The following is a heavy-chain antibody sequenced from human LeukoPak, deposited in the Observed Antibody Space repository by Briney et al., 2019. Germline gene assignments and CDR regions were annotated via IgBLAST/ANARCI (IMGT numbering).Heavy chain of an antibody. CDR3: ARGSIGGYTYGGLFDI. J-gene: IGHJ3*02. CDR2: IYSTGST. V-gene: IGHV4-39*07. Sequence: KTSETLSLTCTVSGGSISSSSYYWAWIRQPPGKGLEWIGRIYSTGSTYYNPSLKSRVTISVDTSKNQFSLKLSSVTAADTAVYYCARGSIGGYTYGGLFDIWGQGTTVTVS. CDR1: GGSISSSSYY. D-gene: IGHD5-18*01.